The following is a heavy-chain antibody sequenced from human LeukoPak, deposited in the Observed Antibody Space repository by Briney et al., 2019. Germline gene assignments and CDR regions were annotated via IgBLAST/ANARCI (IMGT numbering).Heavy chain of an antibody. D-gene: IGHD5-18*01. CDR1: GGSISSSSYY. CDR3: ARGVLKDTAMGHRFDY. Sequence: SETLSLTCTVSGGSISSSSYYWGWIRQPPGKGLEWIGSIYYSGSTYYNPSLKSRVTISVDTSKNQFSLKLSSVTAADTAVYYCARGVLKDTAMGHRFDYWGQGTLVTVSS. J-gene: IGHJ4*02. CDR2: IYYSGST. V-gene: IGHV4-39*07.